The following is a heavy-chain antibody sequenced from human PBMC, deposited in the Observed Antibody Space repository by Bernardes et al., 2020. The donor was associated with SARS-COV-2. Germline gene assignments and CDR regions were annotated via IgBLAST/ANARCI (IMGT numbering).Heavy chain of an antibody. V-gene: IGHV3-64*01. CDR1: GFTFSSYA. D-gene: IGHD6-19*01. CDR3: ARIAVAGTNIAPDDYYYYGMDV. Sequence: GGSLRLSCAASGFTFSSYAMHWVRQAPGKGLEYVSAISSNGGSTYYANSVKGRFTISRDNSKNTLYLQMGSLRAEDMAVYYCARIAVAGTNIAPDDYYYYGMDVWGQGTTVTVSS. CDR2: ISSNGGST. J-gene: IGHJ6*02.